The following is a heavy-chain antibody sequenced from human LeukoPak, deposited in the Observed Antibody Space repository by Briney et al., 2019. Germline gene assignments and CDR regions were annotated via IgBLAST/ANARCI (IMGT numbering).Heavy chain of an antibody. CDR1: GYTFTGYF. CDR3: ARGRGATYRPRLDY. J-gene: IGHJ4*02. V-gene: IGHV1-2*02. CDR2: LNPNSGGT. Sequence: GASVKVSCKASGYTFTGYFVHWVRQAPGQGLEWMGWLNPNSGGTNYPQKFQGRVTMTRDTSISTAYMELSRLTSDDTALYFCARGRGATYRPRLDYWGQGTLVTVSS. D-gene: IGHD4/OR15-4a*01.